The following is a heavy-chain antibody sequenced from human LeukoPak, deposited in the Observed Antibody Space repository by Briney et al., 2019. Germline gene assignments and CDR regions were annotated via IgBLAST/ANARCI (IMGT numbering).Heavy chain of an antibody. Sequence: GGSLRLSCAASGFTVGSSYMSWVRLAPGKGQEWVSIMSSGGTTSYADSVKGRFTISRDNSRNTLYLQMNSLRAEDTGVYYCATRGAPGYYYGMDVWGQGTTVTVSS. CDR2: MSSGGTT. J-gene: IGHJ6*02. V-gene: IGHV3-66*01. CDR3: ATRGAPGYYYGMDV. D-gene: IGHD1-26*01. CDR1: GFTVGSSY.